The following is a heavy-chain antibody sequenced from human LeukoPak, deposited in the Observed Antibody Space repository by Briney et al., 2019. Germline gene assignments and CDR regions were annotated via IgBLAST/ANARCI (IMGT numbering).Heavy chain of an antibody. Sequence: GGSLRVSCAVSGFTFSIHAMSWVRQAPGKWLEWVSGINGGGGSTYYADSVKGRFTISRDNSKNTLYLQMNSLRAEDTAVYFCAKVRPDFTVGVYYFDYWGQGTLVTVSS. V-gene: IGHV3-23*01. CDR3: AKVRPDFTVGVYYFDY. J-gene: IGHJ4*02. CDR2: INGGGGST. D-gene: IGHD1-26*01. CDR1: GFTFSIHA.